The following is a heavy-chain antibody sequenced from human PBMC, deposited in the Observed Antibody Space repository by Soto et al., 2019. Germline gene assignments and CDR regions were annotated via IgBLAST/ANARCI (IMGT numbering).Heavy chain of an antibody. Sequence: EVQLVESGGGLVKPGGSLRLSCAASGFTFSSYTMKWVRQAPGKGLEWVASISSSYYIKYADSVKGRFTISRDNAKNSLYLQMNSLRAEDTAVYYCARGDVVVLTATSTFDYWGQGTLVTVSS. CDR1: GFTFSSYT. D-gene: IGHD2-21*02. V-gene: IGHV3-21*01. CDR2: ISSSYYI. J-gene: IGHJ4*02. CDR3: ARGDVVVLTATSTFDY.